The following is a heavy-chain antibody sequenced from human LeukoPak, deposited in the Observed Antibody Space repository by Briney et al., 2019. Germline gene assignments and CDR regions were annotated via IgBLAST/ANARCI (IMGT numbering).Heavy chain of an antibody. V-gene: IGHV4-59*01. CDR3: ARARQQLVRHDAFDI. Sequence: SETLSLTCTVSGGSISSYYWSWIRQPPGKGLEWIGYIYYSGSTNYSPSLKSRVTISVDTSKNQFSLKLSSVTAADTAVYYCARARQQLVRHDAFDIWGQGTMVTVSS. CDR1: GGSISSYY. J-gene: IGHJ3*02. D-gene: IGHD6-13*01. CDR2: IYYSGST.